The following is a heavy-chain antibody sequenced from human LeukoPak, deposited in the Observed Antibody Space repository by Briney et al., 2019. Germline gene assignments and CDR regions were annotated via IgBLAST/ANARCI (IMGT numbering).Heavy chain of an antibody. V-gene: IGHV3-48*02. CDR2: ISSSSSTI. J-gene: IGHJ4*02. CDR3: ARDSDPSKYYDILTGYYTKGYYFDY. D-gene: IGHD3-9*01. CDR1: GFTVSSYS. Sequence: GGSLRLSCAASGFTVSSYSMNWVRQAPGKGLEWVSYISSSSSTIYYADSVKGRFTISRDNAKNSLYLQMNSLRDEDTAVYYCARDSDPSKYYDILTGYYTKGYYFDYWGQGTLVTVSS.